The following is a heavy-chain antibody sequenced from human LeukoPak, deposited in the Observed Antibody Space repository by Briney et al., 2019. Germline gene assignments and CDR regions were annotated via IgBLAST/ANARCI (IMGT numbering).Heavy chain of an antibody. CDR1: GGSISSYY. CDR2: IYYSGST. V-gene: IGHV4-59*01. CDR3: ARVYCSSTSCYIGYFDY. Sequence: KPSETLSLTCTVPGGSISSYYWSWIRQPPGKGLEWIGYIYYSGSTNYNPSLKSRVTISVDTSKNQFSLKLSSVTAADTAVYYCARVYCSSTSCYIGYFDYWGQGTLVTVSS. J-gene: IGHJ4*02. D-gene: IGHD2-2*02.